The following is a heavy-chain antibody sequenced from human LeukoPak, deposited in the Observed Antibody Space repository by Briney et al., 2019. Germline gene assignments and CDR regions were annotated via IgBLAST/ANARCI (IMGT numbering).Heavy chain of an antibody. J-gene: IGHJ4*02. V-gene: IGHV4-59*01. CDR1: GGSISSYY. CDR2: IYYSGST. D-gene: IGHD3-22*01. CDR3: ASQEYDSSGYYYGKIDY. Sequence: PSETLSLTCTVSGGSISSYYWSWIRQPPGKGLEWIGYIYYSGSTNYNPSLKSRVTISVDTSKNQFSLKLSSVTAADTAVYYCASQEYDSSGYYYGKIDYWGQGTLVTVSS.